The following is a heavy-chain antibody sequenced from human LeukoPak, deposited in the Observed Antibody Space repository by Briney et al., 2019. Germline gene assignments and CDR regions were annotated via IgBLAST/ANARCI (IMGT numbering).Heavy chain of an antibody. J-gene: IGHJ3*02. CDR2: INWDGGST. Sequence: PGGSLRLSCAASGFTFDDYGMSWVRQAPGKGLEWVSGINWDGGSTGYADSVKGGFTISRDNAKNSLYLQMNSLRAEDTALYYCARTKQQLVLDAFDIWGQGTMVTVSS. V-gene: IGHV3-20*04. D-gene: IGHD6-13*01. CDR1: GFTFDDYG. CDR3: ARTKQQLVLDAFDI.